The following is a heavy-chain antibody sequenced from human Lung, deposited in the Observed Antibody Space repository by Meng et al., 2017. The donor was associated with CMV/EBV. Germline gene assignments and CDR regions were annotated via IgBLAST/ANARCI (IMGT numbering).Heavy chain of an antibody. D-gene: IGHD2-2*01. CDR1: GFTFSSYA. Sequence: GGSXRLXXAASGFTFSSYAMSWVRQAPGKGLEWVSAISGRGGSTYYADSVKGRFTISRDHSKNTLYLQMNSLRAEDTAVYYCAKGHWGCSSTSCYLDAFDIWGQGTXVTVSS. CDR2: ISGRGGST. V-gene: IGHV3-23*01. CDR3: AKGHWGCSSTSCYLDAFDI. J-gene: IGHJ3*02.